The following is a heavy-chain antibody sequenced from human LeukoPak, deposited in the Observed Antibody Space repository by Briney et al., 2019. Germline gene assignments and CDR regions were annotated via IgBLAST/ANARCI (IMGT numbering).Heavy chain of an antibody. D-gene: IGHD3-9*01. Sequence: ASETLSLTCTVSGGSISSSSYYWGWICQPPGKGLEGIGSIYYSGSTYYNPSLKSRVTISVDTSKNQFSLKLSSVTAADTAVYYCARGDRSITIFFPEPYFDYWGQGTLVTVSS. CDR2: IYYSGST. CDR3: ARGDRSITIFFPEPYFDY. J-gene: IGHJ4*02. CDR1: GGSISSSSYY. V-gene: IGHV4-39*07.